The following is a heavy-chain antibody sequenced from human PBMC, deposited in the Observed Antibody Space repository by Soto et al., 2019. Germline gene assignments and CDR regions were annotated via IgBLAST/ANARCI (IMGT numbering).Heavy chain of an antibody. J-gene: IGHJ4*02. CDR3: ARHTVLLWFGYIDY. D-gene: IGHD3-10*01. V-gene: IGHV4-59*08. CDR1: CGSISSYY. Sequence: SETLSLTCTVSCGSISSYYWSWIRQPPGKGLEWIGYIYYSGSTNYNPSLKSRVTISVDTSKNQFSLKLSSVTAADTAVYYCARHTVLLWFGYIDYWGQGTLVTVSS. CDR2: IYYSGST.